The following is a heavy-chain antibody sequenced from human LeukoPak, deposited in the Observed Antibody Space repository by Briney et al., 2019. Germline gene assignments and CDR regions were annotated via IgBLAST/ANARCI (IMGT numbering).Heavy chain of an antibody. Sequence: PSETLSLTCTVSGGSISSYYWGWIRQPPGKGLEWIGYIYYSGSTNYNPSLKSRVTISVDTSKNQFSLKLSSVTAADTAVYYCARTYYYDSSGYDAFDIWGQGTMVTVSS. CDR2: IYYSGST. V-gene: IGHV4-59*01. D-gene: IGHD3-22*01. CDR3: ARTYYYDSSGYDAFDI. J-gene: IGHJ3*02. CDR1: GGSISSYY.